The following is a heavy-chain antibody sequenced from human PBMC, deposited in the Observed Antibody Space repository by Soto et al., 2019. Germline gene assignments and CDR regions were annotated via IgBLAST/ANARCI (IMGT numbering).Heavy chain of an antibody. CDR2: ISYDGSNK. J-gene: IGHJ6*02. D-gene: IGHD6-19*01. CDR1: GFTFSSYA. CDR3: AIVSLIAVPPYGMDF. V-gene: IGHV3-30-3*01. Sequence: PGGSLRLSCAASGFTFSSYAMHWVRQAPGKGLEWVAVISYDGSNKYYADSVKGRFTISRDNSKNTLYLQMNSLRAEDTAVYYCAIVSLIAVPPYGMDFWCQGTTVTVSS.